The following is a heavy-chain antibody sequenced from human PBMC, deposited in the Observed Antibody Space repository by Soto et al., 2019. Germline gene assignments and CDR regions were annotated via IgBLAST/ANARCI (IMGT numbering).Heavy chain of an antibody. D-gene: IGHD6-13*01. Sequence: HVQLVQSGAEVKKPGSSVKVSCKASGGTFSSYAISWVRQAPGQGLEWMGGIIPIFCTANDAQKFQGRVTSTADESTSTAYMELSSMRSEDTAVYYCAREPIAAAGTEVYWFDPWGQGTLVTVSS. CDR2: IIPIFCTA. CDR1: GGTFSSYA. CDR3: AREPIAAAGTEVYWFDP. V-gene: IGHV1-69*01. J-gene: IGHJ5*02.